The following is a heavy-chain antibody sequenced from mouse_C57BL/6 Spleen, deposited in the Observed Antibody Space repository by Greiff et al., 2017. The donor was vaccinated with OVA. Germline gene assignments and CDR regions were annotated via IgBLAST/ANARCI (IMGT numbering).Heavy chain of an antibody. D-gene: IGHD3-2*02. CDR3: ARGAAQAAWFAY. V-gene: IGHV1-22*01. J-gene: IGHJ3*01. CDR1: GYTFTDYN. Sequence: EVQLKESGPELVKPGASVKMSCKASGYTFTDYNMHWVKQSHGKSLEWIGYINPNNGGTSYNQKFKGKATLTVNKSSSTAYMELRSLTSEDSAVYYCARGAAQAAWFAYWGQGTLVTVSA. CDR2: INPNNGGT.